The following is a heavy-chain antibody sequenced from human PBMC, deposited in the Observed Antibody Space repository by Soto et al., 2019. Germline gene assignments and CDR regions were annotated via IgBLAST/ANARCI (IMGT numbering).Heavy chain of an antibody. V-gene: IGHV3-53*01. D-gene: IGHD6-19*01. J-gene: IGHJ5*02. CDR1: GFIGSTYH. CDR3: ARDPALSGGSGRSGGWFDP. Sequence: EVQLVESGGGLVQPGGSLRLSCAGSGFIGSTYHMSWVRQTPGKGLEWVSGVYSGGGIYYSDSVRGRFTISIDDSKNTLYLQMNSPRVEDSAVYYCARDPALSGGSGRSGGWFDPWGQGTLVTGSS. CDR2: VYSGGGI.